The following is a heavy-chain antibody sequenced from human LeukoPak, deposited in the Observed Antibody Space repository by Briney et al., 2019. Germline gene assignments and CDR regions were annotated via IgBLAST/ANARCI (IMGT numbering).Heavy chain of an antibody. CDR2: INTNTGNP. D-gene: IGHD4-17*01. J-gene: IGHJ4*02. Sequence: GASVKVSCTTSGYIFSSSAMNWVRQAPGQGLEWMVWINTNTGNPTYAQGFTGRLVFSLDPSVSTAYLQISSLATEDTAIYYCARSLTYDGDHPPFDYWGQGTPVTVSS. V-gene: IGHV7-4-1*02. CDR1: GYIFSSSA. CDR3: ARSLTYDGDHPPFDY.